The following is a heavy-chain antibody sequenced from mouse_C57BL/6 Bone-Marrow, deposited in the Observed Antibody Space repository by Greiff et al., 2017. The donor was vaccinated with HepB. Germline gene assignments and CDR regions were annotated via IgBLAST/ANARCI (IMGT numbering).Heavy chain of an antibody. V-gene: IGHV1-64*01. CDR3: ARKSYSLYYFDY. J-gene: IGHJ2*01. CDR1: GYTFTSYW. CDR2: IHPNSGST. Sequence: VQLQQPGAELVKPGASVKLSCKASGYTFTSYWMHWVKQRPGQGLEWIGMIHPNSGSTNYNEKFKSKATLTVDKSSSTAYMQLSSLTSKDSAVYYCARKSYSLYYFDYWGQGTTLTVSS.